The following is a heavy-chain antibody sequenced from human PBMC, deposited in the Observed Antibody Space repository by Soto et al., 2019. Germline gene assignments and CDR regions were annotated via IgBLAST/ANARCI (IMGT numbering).Heavy chain of an antibody. V-gene: IGHV3-72*01. J-gene: IGHJ5*02. CDR1: GFTFSGSA. CDR3: SRDLGS. CDR2: TRNKANSYTT. Sequence: PGGSLRLSCAASGFTFSGSAMHWVRQASGKGLEWVGCTRNKANSYTTEYAASVKGRFTISRDDSKNSLYLQMNSLKTEDTAVYYCSRDLGSWGQGTLVTVSS.